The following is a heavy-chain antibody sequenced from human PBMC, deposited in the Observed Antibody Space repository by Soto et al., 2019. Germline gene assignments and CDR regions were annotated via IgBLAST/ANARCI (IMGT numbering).Heavy chain of an antibody. CDR3: ARDPPRSSSYAFDI. J-gene: IGHJ3*02. CDR2: INPNSGGT. D-gene: IGHD6-6*01. CDR1: GYTFTGYY. V-gene: IGHV1-2*06. Sequence: ASVKVSCKASGYTFTGYYMHWVRQAPGQGLEWMGRINPNSGGTNYAQKFQGRVTMTRDTSISTAYMELSRLRSDDTAVYYCARDPPRSSSYAFDIWGQGTMVTVSS.